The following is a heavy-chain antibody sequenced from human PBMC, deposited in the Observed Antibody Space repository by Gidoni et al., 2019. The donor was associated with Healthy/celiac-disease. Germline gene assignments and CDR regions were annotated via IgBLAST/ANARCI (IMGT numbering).Heavy chain of an antibody. V-gene: IGHV1-69*06. CDR3: ARASYTRLDSSSWLFDYYGMDV. Sequence: QVQLVQSGAEVQKPGSSVKVSCKASGGTFSSYAISWVRQAPGQGLEWMGGIIPIFGTANYAQKFQGRVTITADKSTSTAYMELSSLRSEDTAVYYCARASYTRLDSSSWLFDYYGMDVWGQGTTVTVSS. J-gene: IGHJ6*02. CDR1: GGTFSSYA. CDR2: IIPIFGTA. D-gene: IGHD6-13*01.